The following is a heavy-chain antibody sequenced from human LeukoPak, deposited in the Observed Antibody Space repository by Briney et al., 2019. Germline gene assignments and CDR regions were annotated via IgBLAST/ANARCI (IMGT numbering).Heavy chain of an antibody. CDR1: GFTFSSYG. D-gene: IGHD3-22*01. CDR2: IWYDGTNK. V-gene: IGHV3-33*01. Sequence: GRSLRLSCAASGFTFSSYGMHWVRQAPGKGLEWVAVIWYDGTNKYYADSVKGRFTISRDNSKNTLYLQMNSLRAEDTAVYYCARAAYDSSGYLTLWGQGTLVTVSS. CDR3: ARAAYDSSGYLTL. J-gene: IGHJ4*02.